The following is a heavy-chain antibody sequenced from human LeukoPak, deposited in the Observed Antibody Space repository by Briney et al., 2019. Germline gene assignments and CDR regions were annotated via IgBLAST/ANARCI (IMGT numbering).Heavy chain of an antibody. CDR1: GFTFSNAW. CDR2: IKSKTDGGTT. J-gene: IGHJ4*02. CDR3: TTRYNWNEAAGDYYFDY. Sequence: GGSLRLSCAASGFTFSNAWMSWARQAPGKGLEWVGRIKSKTDGGTTDYAAPVKGRFTISRDDSKNTLYLQMNSLKTEDTAVYYCTTRYNWNEAAGDYYFDYWGQGTLVTVSS. D-gene: IGHD1-1*01. V-gene: IGHV3-15*01.